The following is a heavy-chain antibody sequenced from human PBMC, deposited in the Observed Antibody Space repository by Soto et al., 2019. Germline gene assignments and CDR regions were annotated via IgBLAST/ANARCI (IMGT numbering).Heavy chain of an antibody. CDR2: IDPSDSYT. CDR1: GYSFTSYW. CDR3: ARHPIHRNNWFDP. J-gene: IGHJ5*02. D-gene: IGHD5-18*01. Sequence: GESLKISCKGSGYSFTSYWISWVRQMPGKGLEWMGRIDPSDSYTNYSPSFQGHVTISADKSISTAYLQWSGLKASDTAMYYCARHPIHRNNWFDPWGQGTLVTVSS. V-gene: IGHV5-10-1*01.